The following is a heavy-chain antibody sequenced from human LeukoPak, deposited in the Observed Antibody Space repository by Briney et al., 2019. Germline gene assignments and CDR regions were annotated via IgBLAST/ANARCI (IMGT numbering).Heavy chain of an antibody. Sequence: SETLSLTCTVSGGSISSYYRSWIRQPAGKGLEWIGRIYTSGSTNYNPSLKSRVTMSVDTSKNQFSLKLSSVTAADTAVYYCARGPRGQWLALYYFDYWGQGTLVTVSS. CDR3: ARGPRGQWLALYYFDY. D-gene: IGHD6-19*01. J-gene: IGHJ4*02. CDR2: IYTSGST. CDR1: GGSISSYY. V-gene: IGHV4-4*07.